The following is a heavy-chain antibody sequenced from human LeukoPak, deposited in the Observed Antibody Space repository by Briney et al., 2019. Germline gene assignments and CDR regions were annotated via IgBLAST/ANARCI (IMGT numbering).Heavy chain of an antibody. CDR3: VKDFGRNLGGPGY. V-gene: IGHV3-23*01. J-gene: IGHJ4*02. CDR1: GFTFSTYT. Sequence: GGSLRLSCAASGFTFSTYTMAWVRQAPGGGLEWVSGIGDDGGGGTYYADSVRGRFAISRDNSKSTLYLQMNSLRVEDTAVYYCVKDFGRNLGGPGYWGRGTLVTVSS. D-gene: IGHD3-10*01. CDR2: IGDDGGGGT.